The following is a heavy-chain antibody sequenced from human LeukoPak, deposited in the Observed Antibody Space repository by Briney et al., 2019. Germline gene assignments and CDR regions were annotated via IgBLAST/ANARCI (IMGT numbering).Heavy chain of an antibody. V-gene: IGHV4-4*07. CDR3: ARHTHEYYYDSSGYHRPYYFDY. J-gene: IGHJ4*02. Sequence: SETLSLTCTVSGGSISSYYWSWIRQPAGKGLEWIGRIYISGSTNYNPSLKSRVTMSVDTSKNQSSLKLSSVTAADTAVYYCARHTHEYYYDSSGYHRPYYFDYWGQGTLVTVSS. CDR1: GGSISSYY. D-gene: IGHD3-22*01. CDR2: IYISGST.